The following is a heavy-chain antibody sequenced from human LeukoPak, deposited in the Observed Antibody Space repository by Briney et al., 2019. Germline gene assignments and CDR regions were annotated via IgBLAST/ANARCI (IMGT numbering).Heavy chain of an antibody. CDR1: GFTFSSYW. CDR2: ISGSGSYT. CDR3: AKDRGSGRHYGMDV. J-gene: IGHJ6*02. Sequence: GGSLRLSCGASGFTFSSYWMSWVRQAPGKGLEWVSVISGSGSYTNYADSVKGRFTISRDNSKNTLYLQMNSLRAEDAAVYYCAKDRGSGRHYGMDVWGQGTTVTVSS. D-gene: IGHD1-26*01. V-gene: IGHV3-23*01.